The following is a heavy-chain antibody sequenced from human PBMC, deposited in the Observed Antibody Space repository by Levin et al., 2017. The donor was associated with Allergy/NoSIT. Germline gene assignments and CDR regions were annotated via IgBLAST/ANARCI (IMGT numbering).Heavy chain of an antibody. D-gene: IGHD6-13*01. CDR2: ISWNSVTI. J-gene: IGHJ4*02. Sequence: PGGSLRLSCATSGFIFDDYAMHWVRQVPGKGLEWVSGISWNSVTIDYADSVKGRFTISRDNAKNSLYLQMNSLRAEDTALYYCIKDRDSLIATAGYFDFWGQGTLVTVSS. CDR1: GFIFDDYA. V-gene: IGHV3-9*01. CDR3: IKDRDSLIATAGYFDF.